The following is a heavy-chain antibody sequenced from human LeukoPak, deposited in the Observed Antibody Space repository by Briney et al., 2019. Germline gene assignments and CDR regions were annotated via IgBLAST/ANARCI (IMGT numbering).Heavy chain of an antibody. J-gene: IGHJ4*02. CDR2: INSDESST. Sequence: GGSLRLSCAASGFTFSSYWMHWVRQAPGKGLVWVSRINSDESSTNYADSVKGRFTISRDNAKNTLYLQMNSLRAEDTAVYYCVRGTGYLLLDFWGQGTLVTVPS. CDR1: GFTFSSYW. CDR3: VRGTGYLLLDF. V-gene: IGHV3-74*01. D-gene: IGHD3/OR15-3a*01.